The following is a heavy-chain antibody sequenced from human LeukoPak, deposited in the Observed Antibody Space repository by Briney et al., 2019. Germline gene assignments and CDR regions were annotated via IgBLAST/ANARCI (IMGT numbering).Heavy chain of an antibody. J-gene: IGHJ4*02. CDR2: IRQDGSEK. D-gene: IGHD1-26*01. CDR3: ARDKGADEGSRFDY. V-gene: IGHV3-7*03. CDR1: GFTFSSYA. Sequence: PGRSLRLSCAASGFTFSSYAMHWVRQAPGKGLEWVANIRQDGSEKYYVDSVKGRYTISRDNAKNSLYLQMNSLRAEDTAVYYCARDKGADEGSRFDYWGQGTLVTVSS.